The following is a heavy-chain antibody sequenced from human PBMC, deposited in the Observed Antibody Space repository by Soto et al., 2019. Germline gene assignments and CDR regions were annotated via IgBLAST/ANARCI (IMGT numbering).Heavy chain of an antibody. D-gene: IGHD3-10*01. V-gene: IGHV1-69*01. CDR3: ARTDGSGSYYGWFDP. CDR1: AGTFSSYA. Sequence: QVQLVQSGAEVKKPGSSVKVSCKASAGTFSSYAISWVRHAPGQWLEWMGGIIPIFGTANYAQKFQGRFTITADESTSTAYMELSSLRSEDTAVYYCARTDGSGSYYGWFDPWGQGTLVTVSS. CDR2: IIPIFGTA. J-gene: IGHJ5*02.